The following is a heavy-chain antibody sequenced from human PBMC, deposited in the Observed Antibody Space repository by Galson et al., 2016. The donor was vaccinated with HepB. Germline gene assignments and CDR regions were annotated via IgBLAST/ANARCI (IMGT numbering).Heavy chain of an antibody. D-gene: IGHD2-21*01. CDR2: IYSGGDT. Sequence: LRLSCAASGFTVRNNYLSWVRQAPGKGLEWVSLIYSGGDTYYAESVKGRFTISRDNSKSTLYLQMNSLRVEDTAIYYCKGYSAGDHWGQGTLVTVSS. CDR1: GFTVRNNY. V-gene: IGHV3-53*01. CDR3: KGYSAGDH. J-gene: IGHJ4*02.